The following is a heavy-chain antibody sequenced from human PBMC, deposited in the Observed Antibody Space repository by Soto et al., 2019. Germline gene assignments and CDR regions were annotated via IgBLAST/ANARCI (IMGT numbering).Heavy chain of an antibody. V-gene: IGHV3-23*01. CDR3: AKDSVWGSYRSSLGAFDI. Sequence: GGSLRLSCAASGFTFSSYAMSWVRQPPGKGLEWVSAIGGSGGTTYYAASVKGRFTISRDNSKNTLYLQMNSLRAEDTAVYYCAKDSVWGSYRSSLGAFDIWGQGTMVTVSS. CDR2: IGGSGGTT. CDR1: GFTFSSYA. D-gene: IGHD3-16*02. J-gene: IGHJ3*02.